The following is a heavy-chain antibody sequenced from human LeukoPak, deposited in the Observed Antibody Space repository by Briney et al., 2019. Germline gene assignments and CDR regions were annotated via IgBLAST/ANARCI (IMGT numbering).Heavy chain of an antibody. V-gene: IGHV1-8*01. CDR3: ARDSSGYYYGGDY. CDR1: GYTFTSYD. Sequence: EASVKVSCTASGYTFTSYDINWVRQATGQGLEWMGWMNPNSGNTGYAQKFQGRVTMTRNTSISTAYMELSSLRSEDTAVYYCARDSSGYYYGGDYWGQGTLVTVSS. J-gene: IGHJ4*02. CDR2: MNPNSGNT. D-gene: IGHD3-22*01.